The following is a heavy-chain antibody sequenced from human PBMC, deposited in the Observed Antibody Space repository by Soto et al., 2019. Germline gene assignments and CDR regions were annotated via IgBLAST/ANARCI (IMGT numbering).Heavy chain of an antibody. CDR1: GYIFNNYG. V-gene: IGHV1-18*04. CDR2: ISAYNGDT. J-gene: IGHJ6*02. CDR3: ARASSSWYNYYYGMDG. Sequence: ASVKVSCKASGYIFNNYGINWVRQAPGQGLEWMGWISAYNGDTNYVQNLQGRVTMTTDTSTSTAYLELRSLRSDDTAVYYCARASSSWYNYYYGMDGWGQGTTVTVSS. D-gene: IGHD6-13*01.